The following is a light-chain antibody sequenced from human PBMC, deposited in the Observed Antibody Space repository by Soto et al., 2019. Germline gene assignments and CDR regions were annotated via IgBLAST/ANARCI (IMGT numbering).Light chain of an antibody. Sequence: MTQSPATLSVSPGERATLSCGASQSISSWLAWYQQKPGKAPKLLIYDASSLESGVPSRFSGSGAGTDFTLTISRLEPEDFAVYYCQQYGSSPRTFGQGTKVDI. J-gene: IGKJ1*01. CDR1: QSISSW. V-gene: IGKV1-5*01. CDR2: DAS. CDR3: QQYGSSPRT.